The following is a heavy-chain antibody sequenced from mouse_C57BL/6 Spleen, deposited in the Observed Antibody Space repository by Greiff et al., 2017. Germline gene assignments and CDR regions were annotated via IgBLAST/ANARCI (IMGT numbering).Heavy chain of an antibody. J-gene: IGHJ2*01. D-gene: IGHD4-1*01. Sequence: QVPLQQSGAALARPGASVTMSCQASGYPFPSYTMPWVKQRPGQGLEWIGYINPRSGYTKYTQKFKDKATLTADNSSRTAYMQLSSLTSEDSAVYYCARNWDEVYFDYWGQGTTLTVSS. CDR1: GYPFPSYT. CDR3: ARNWDEVYFDY. CDR2: INPRSGYT. V-gene: IGHV1-4*01.